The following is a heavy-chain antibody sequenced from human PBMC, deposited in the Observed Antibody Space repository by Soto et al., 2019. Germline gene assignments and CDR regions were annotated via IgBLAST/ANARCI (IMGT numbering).Heavy chain of an antibody. CDR2: ISGDGRST. CDR1: RFTFSNDW. D-gene: IGHD3-10*02. V-gene: IGHV3-74*01. Sequence: EVQLVESGGGLVQPWGSLVLSCTGSRFTFSNDWMYWVRQAPGKRLVWVSRISGDGRSTYYEDSVKGRYTISKDNARNTLSRQMNSLRVEETAVYHCVRGRNGCSGIDSRGRGSLVTVS. CDR3: VRGRNGCSGIDS. J-gene: IGHJ4*02.